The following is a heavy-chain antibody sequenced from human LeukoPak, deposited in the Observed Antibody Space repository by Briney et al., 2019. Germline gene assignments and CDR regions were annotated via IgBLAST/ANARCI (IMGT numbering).Heavy chain of an antibody. V-gene: IGHV4-34*01. CDR1: GGSFSGYY. CDR2: INHSRTT. CDR3: AGTTDYSSFLAF. D-gene: IGHD4-11*01. Sequence: SETLSLTCAVYGGSFSGYYRSWIRQPPGKGLEWIGGINHSRTTNYNPSLKSRVTISVDTSKNQFSLKLSSVTAADTAVYYCAGTTDYSSFLAFWGQGTLVTVSS. J-gene: IGHJ4*02.